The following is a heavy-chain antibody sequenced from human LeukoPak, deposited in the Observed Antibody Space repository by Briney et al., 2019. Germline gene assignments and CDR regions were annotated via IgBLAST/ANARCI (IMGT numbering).Heavy chain of an antibody. Sequence: ASVKVSCKASGYTFTSYGISWVRQAPGQGLEWMGWISAYNGNTNYAQKLQGRVTMTTDTSTNTAYMELRSLRSDDTAVYYCARGVPQIVVVTATNYFDYWGRGTLVTVSS. J-gene: IGHJ4*02. V-gene: IGHV1-18*01. CDR3: ARGVPQIVVVTATNYFDY. D-gene: IGHD2-21*02. CDR2: ISAYNGNT. CDR1: GYTFTSYG.